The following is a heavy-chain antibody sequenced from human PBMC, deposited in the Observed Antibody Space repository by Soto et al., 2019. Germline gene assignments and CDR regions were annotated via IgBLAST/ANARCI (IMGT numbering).Heavy chain of an antibody. V-gene: IGHV3-23*01. CDR3: AKGPYSSGWYADY. CDR1: GFTFSSYA. D-gene: IGHD6-19*01. CDR2: ISGSGGST. J-gene: IGHJ4*02. Sequence: GGSLRLSCAASGFTFSSYAMSWVRQAPGKGLEWVSVISGSGGSTYYADSVKGRFTISRDNSKNTLYLQMNSLRAEDTAVYYCAKGPYSSGWYADYWGQGTLVTVSS.